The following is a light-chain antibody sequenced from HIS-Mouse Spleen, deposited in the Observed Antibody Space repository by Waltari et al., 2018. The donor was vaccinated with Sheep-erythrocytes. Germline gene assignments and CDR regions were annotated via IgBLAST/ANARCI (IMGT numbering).Light chain of an antibody. CDR1: SSDVGGYNY. Sequence: QSALTQPRSVSGSPGQSVTISCTGTSSDVGGYNYVSWYQQHPGKAPKLRVYDVSKRPSGVPDRFSGSKSGNTSSLTISGLQAEDEADYYCCSYAGSYNHVFATGTKVIVL. CDR2: DVS. CDR3: CSYAGSYNHV. J-gene: IGLJ1*01. V-gene: IGLV2-11*01.